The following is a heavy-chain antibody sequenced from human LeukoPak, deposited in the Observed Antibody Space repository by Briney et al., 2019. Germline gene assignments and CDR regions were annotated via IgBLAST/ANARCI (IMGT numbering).Heavy chain of an antibody. Sequence: SETLSLTCTVSGDSISSFHWSWIRQPAGKGLEWIGRIYTSGSTNYNPSLKSRVTISVDTSKNQFSLKLSSVTAADTAVYYCAREALRIAAARSDWFDPWGQGTLVTVSS. CDR3: AREALRIAAARSDWFDP. D-gene: IGHD6-13*01. V-gene: IGHV4-4*07. CDR1: GDSISSFH. J-gene: IGHJ5*02. CDR2: IYTSGST.